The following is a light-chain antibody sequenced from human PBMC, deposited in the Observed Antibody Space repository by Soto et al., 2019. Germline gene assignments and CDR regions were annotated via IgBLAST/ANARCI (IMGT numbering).Light chain of an antibody. V-gene: IGKV3-11*01. CDR3: QQRSNWPPT. J-gene: IGKJ2*01. Sequence: EIVLTQSPATLSLSPGERATLSCRASQSIGRYLAWYQQTPGQAPRLLLYDASNRATDIPARFSGSGSGTDLTLTISSLEPGDFGVYSCQQRSNWPPTFGQGTKLEIK. CDR1: QSIGRY. CDR2: DAS.